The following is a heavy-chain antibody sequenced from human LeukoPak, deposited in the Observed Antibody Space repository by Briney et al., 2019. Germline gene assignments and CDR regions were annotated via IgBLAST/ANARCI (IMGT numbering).Heavy chain of an antibody. D-gene: IGHD6-13*01. CDR3: ARDQGGSWYKTAFDI. V-gene: IGHV3-74*01. CDR1: GFTFSNFW. J-gene: IGHJ3*02. Sequence: GGSLRLSCAASGFTFSNFWMHWVRQAPGKGLVWVALIYGDGSFTRYADSVKGRFTISRDNAKNSLYLQMNSLRAEDTAVYYCARDQGGSWYKTAFDIWGQGTMVTVSS. CDR2: IYGDGSFT.